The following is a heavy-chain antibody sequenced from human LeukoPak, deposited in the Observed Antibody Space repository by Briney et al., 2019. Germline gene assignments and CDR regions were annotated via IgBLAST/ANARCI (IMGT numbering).Heavy chain of an antibody. CDR1: GFTFSSYA. CDR2: ICYDGSNT. CDR3: ASGQAWLMGVTEFDY. Sequence: PGGSLRLSCAASGFTFSSYAMHWVRQAPGKGLEWVAAICYDGSNTYYADSAKGRFTISRDNSKNTLYLQMNSLRAEDTAVYYCASGQAWLMGVTEFDYSGQGTLVTVSS. J-gene: IGHJ4*02. D-gene: IGHD2-21*02. V-gene: IGHV3-33*01.